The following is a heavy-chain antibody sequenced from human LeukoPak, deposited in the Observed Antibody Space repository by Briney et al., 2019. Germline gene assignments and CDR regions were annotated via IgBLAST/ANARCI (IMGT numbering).Heavy chain of an antibody. D-gene: IGHD6-13*01. V-gene: IGHV3-7*01. CDR2: IKQDGSEK. CDR3: ATKFIVAAGYFEY. Sequence: GGSLRLSCATSGFTIISYWMSWVRQAPGKGLEWEANIKQDGSEKYYVDSVKGRFTISRDNAKNSVYLQMNSLRAEDTAVYYCATKFIVAAGYFEYWGQGTLVTVSS. CDR1: GFTIISYW. J-gene: IGHJ4*02.